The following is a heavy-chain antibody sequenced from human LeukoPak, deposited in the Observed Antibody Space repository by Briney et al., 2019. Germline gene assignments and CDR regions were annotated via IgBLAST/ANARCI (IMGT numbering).Heavy chain of an antibody. J-gene: IGHJ4*02. D-gene: IGHD1-26*01. CDR1: GGSIRSGCDD. V-gene: IGHV4-61*02. Sequence: SETLSLTCTVSGGSIRSGCDDWSWLRQPAGKGLEWIGRIDGGGSTNYNPSLKGRFKIRVDTSKNLLSVKMTSVTAADTAIYYCAGGPSSLELLKNWGQGPLVTASS. CDR2: IDGGGST. CDR3: AGGPSSLELLKN.